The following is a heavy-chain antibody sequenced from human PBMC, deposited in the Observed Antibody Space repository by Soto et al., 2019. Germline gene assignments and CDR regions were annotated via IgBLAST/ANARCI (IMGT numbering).Heavy chain of an antibody. CDR2: ISGSGGST. J-gene: IGHJ4*02. V-gene: IGHV3-23*01. CDR1: GFTFSSYA. D-gene: IGHD2-15*01. CDR3: AKDPFYCSGGSCPPKPLDY. Sequence: GGSLRLSCAASGFTFSSYAMSWVRQAPGKGLEWVSAISGSGGSTYYADSVKGRFTISRDNSKNTLYLQMNSLRAEDTAVYYCAKDPFYCSGGSCPPKPLDYWGQGTLVTVSS.